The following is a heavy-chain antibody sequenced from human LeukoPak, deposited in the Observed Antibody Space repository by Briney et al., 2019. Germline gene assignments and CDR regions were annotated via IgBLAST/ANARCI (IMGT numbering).Heavy chain of an antibody. CDR1: GFTFSGSA. J-gene: IGHJ6*02. CDR3: KSAVTPAYYGMDV. Sequence: GGSLRLSCAASGFTFSGSAMHWVRQASGNGLEWVGRIRSKANSYATAYAASVKGRFTISRDDSKNTAYLQMNSLKTEDTAVYYCKSAVTPAYYGMDVWGQGTTVTVSS. V-gene: IGHV3-73*01. CDR2: IRSKANSYAT. D-gene: IGHD4-4*01.